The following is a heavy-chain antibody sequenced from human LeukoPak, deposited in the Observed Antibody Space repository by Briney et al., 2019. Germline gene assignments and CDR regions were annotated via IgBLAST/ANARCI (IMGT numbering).Heavy chain of an antibody. Sequence: SETLSLTCTVSGGSISSGDYYWSWIRQPPGKGLEWIGYIYYSGSTYYNPSLKSRVTISVDTSKNQFSLKLSSVTAADTAVYYCASVAVAGTKDCWGQGTLVTVSS. J-gene: IGHJ4*02. CDR1: GGSISSGDYY. V-gene: IGHV4-30-4*08. D-gene: IGHD6-19*01. CDR2: IYYSGST. CDR3: ASVAVAGTKDC.